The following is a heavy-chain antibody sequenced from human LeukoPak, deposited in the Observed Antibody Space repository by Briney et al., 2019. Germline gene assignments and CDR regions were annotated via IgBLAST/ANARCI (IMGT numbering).Heavy chain of an antibody. D-gene: IGHD5-18*01. Sequence: GGSLRLSCAASAFTFSRDDMAWVRQPPGKRPEWVSSISGNGAGTHYIDSVRGRFIISRDNSKNTVYLQMNSLRAEDTAIYYCAREDSSMVLSLDYWGQGTLVTVSS. J-gene: IGHJ4*02. CDR1: AFTFSRDD. CDR3: AREDSSMVLSLDY. V-gene: IGHV3-23*01. CDR2: ISGNGAGT.